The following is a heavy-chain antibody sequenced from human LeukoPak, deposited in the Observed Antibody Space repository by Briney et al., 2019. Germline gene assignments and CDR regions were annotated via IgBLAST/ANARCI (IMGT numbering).Heavy chain of an antibody. D-gene: IGHD3-10*01. CDR1: GGSFSGYY. CDR2: INHSGST. J-gene: IGHJ4*02. V-gene: IGHV4-34*01. CDR3: ERAKGYYYGSGSYDY. Sequence: SETLSLTCAVYGGSFSGYYWSWIRQPPGKGLEWIGEINHSGSTNYNPSLKSRVTISVDTSKNQFSLKLSSVTAADTAVYYCERAKGYYYGSGSYDYWGQGTLVTVSS.